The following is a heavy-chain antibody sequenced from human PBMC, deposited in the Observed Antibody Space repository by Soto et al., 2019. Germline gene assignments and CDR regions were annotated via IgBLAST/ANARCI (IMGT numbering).Heavy chain of an antibody. Sequence: HEHLVQSGAEVKRPGASLKVSCKASGYSFTGYYIHWVRQAPGQGLEWMGWINPDSGATNYAQNFQGRVTLTSDTSTSTASMDLTSLTSDNTAVYYCARRDYGTGGYPFPYFDYWGQGTLVIVSS. V-gene: IGHV1-2*02. J-gene: IGHJ4*02. CDR2: INPDSGAT. CDR1: GYSFTGYY. D-gene: IGHD2-8*02. CDR3: ARRDYGTGGYPFPYFDY.